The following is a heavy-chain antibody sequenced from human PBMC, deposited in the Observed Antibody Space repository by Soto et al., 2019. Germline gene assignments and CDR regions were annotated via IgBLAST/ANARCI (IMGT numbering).Heavy chain of an antibody. CDR2: IRSKAYGGTT. Sequence: GGSLRLPCTASGFTFGDYAMSWVRQAPGKGLEWVGFIRSKAYGGTTEYAASVKGRFTISRDDSKSIAYLQMNSLKTEDTAVYYCTRDGVRTYYYGSGSFDYWGQGTLVTVSS. D-gene: IGHD3-10*01. CDR3: TRDGVRTYYYGSGSFDY. V-gene: IGHV3-49*04. CDR1: GFTFGDYA. J-gene: IGHJ4*02.